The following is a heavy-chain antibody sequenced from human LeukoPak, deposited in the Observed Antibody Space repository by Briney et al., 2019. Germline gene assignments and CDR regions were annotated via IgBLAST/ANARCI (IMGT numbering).Heavy chain of an antibody. CDR2: IIPIFGTA. V-gene: IGHV1-69*13. CDR3: ARSYYCSGGSCYSGVYYYGMDV. D-gene: IGHD2-15*01. J-gene: IGHJ6*02. Sequence: GASVKVSCKASGGTFSSYAISWVRQAPGQGLEWMGGIIPIFGTANYAQKFQGRVTITADESTSTAYMELSSLRSEDTAVYYCARSYYCSGGSCYSGVYYYGMDVWGQGTTVTVSS. CDR1: GGTFSSYA.